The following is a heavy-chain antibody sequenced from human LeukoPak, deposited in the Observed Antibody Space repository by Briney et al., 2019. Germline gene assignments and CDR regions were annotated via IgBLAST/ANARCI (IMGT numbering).Heavy chain of an antibody. Sequence: SETLSLTCAVYGGSFSGYYWSWIRQPPGKGLEWIGEINHSGSTNYNPSLKSRVTISVDTSKNQFSLKLSSVTAADTAVYYCARVEVYYDSSGYTDDAFDIWGQGTMVTVSS. CDR2: INHSGST. V-gene: IGHV4-34*01. D-gene: IGHD3-22*01. CDR3: ARVEVYYDSSGYTDDAFDI. J-gene: IGHJ3*02. CDR1: GGSFSGYY.